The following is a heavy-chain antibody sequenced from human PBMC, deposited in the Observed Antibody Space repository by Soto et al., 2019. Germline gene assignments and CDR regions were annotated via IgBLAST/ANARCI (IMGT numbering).Heavy chain of an antibody. D-gene: IGHD2-21*02. J-gene: IGHJ4*02. V-gene: IGHV3-30-3*01. CDR1: GFTFSSYA. Sequence: QVQLVESGGGVVQPGRSLRLSCAASGFTFSSYAMHWVRQAPGEGLEWVAVISYDGSNKYYADSVKGRFTISRDNSKNTLYLQMNSLRAEDTAVYYCARGQGVVTSYYFDYWGQGTLVTVSS. CDR2: ISYDGSNK. CDR3: ARGQGVVTSYYFDY.